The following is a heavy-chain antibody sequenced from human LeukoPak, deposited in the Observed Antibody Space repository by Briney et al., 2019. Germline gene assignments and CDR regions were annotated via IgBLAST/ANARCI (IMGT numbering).Heavy chain of an antibody. Sequence: PGGSLRLSCAASGFTFSSYSMNWVRQAPGKGLEWVSSISSSSSYIYYADSVKGRFTISRGNAKNSLYLQMNSLRAEDTAVYYCARGGVVAATLYNWFDPWGQGTLVTVSS. V-gene: IGHV3-21*01. CDR1: GFTFSSYS. CDR3: ARGGVVAATLYNWFDP. J-gene: IGHJ5*02. CDR2: ISSSSSYI. D-gene: IGHD2-15*01.